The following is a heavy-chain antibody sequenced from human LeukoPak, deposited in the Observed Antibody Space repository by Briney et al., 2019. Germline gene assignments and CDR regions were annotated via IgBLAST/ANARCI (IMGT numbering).Heavy chain of an antibody. CDR2: ISYDGSNK. CDR1: GFTFSSYA. J-gene: IGHJ4*02. CDR3: ASSTFIVGATGY. D-gene: IGHD1-26*01. Sequence: GGSLRLSCAASGFTFSSYAMHWVRQAPGKGLEWVAVISYDGSNKYYVDSVKGRFTISRDNSKNTLYLQMNSLRAEDTAVYYCASSTFIVGATGYWGQGTLVTVSS. V-gene: IGHV3-30-3*01.